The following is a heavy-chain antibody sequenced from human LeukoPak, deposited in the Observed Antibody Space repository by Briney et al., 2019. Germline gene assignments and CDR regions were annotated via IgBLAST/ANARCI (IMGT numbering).Heavy chain of an antibody. CDR3: ARGVDIAAAQYAY. CDR2: ISYSGST. J-gene: IGHJ4*02. D-gene: IGHD6-13*01. CDR1: GGSICNSY. V-gene: IGHV4-59*01. Sequence: SETLSLTCTYSGGSICNSYWSWIRHPPGKGPAWIGYISYSGSTNNHNPSLKSRVTISVDTSKNQFSLKLSSVTAADTAVYYCARGVDIAAAQYAYWGQGTLVTVSS.